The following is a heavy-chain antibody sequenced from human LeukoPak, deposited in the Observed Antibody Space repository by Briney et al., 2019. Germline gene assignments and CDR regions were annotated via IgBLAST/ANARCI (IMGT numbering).Heavy chain of an antibody. CDR2: IKHNGDEL. D-gene: IGHD3-16*01. CDR3: ARELRTFDS. Sequence: PGGSLRLSCAASGFTFSSYWMTWVRQAPRQGLEWVANIKHNGDELNYVDSVEDRFTISRDNAKNSLYLHMTSLRAEDTAVYYCARELRTFDSWGQGTLVTVSS. CDR1: GFTFSSYW. J-gene: IGHJ4*02. V-gene: IGHV3-7*01.